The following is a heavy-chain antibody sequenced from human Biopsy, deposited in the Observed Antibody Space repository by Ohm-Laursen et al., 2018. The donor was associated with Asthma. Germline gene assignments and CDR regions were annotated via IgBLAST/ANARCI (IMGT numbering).Heavy chain of an antibody. CDR2: ISWNSVSL. CDR1: GFDFDDFA. D-gene: IGHD3-3*01. Sequence: SLRLSCTASGFDFDDFAMHWVRQAPGKGLEWVSSISWNSVSLDYAASVKGRFTISRDNAKNSLYLEMNTLTTKDTALYYCAKVAYGSGYMFFDSWGQGTLVTVSS. CDR3: AKVAYGSGYMFFDS. V-gene: IGHV3-9*01. J-gene: IGHJ4*02.